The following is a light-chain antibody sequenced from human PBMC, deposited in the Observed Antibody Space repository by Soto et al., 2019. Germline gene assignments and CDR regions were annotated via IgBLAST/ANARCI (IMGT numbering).Light chain of an antibody. V-gene: IGLV1-40*01. J-gene: IGLJ3*02. CDR3: AAWDDSLWV. CDR2: GNN. Sequence: QSVLTQPPSVSGAPGQRVTISCTGSSSNIGAGYDVHWYQQLPGTAPKLLIYGNNNRPSGVPDRFSGSKSGTSASLAITGLQAEDEADYYCAAWDDSLWVFGGGTKVTVL. CDR1: SSNIGAGYD.